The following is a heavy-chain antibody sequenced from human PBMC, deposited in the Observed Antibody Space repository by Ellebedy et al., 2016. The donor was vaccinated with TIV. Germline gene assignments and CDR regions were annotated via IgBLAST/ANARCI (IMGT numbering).Heavy chain of an antibody. V-gene: IGHV1-18*04. CDR3: ARDVPADAAALLDY. CDR2: ISPYHGNT. J-gene: IGHJ4*02. Sequence: AASVKVSCKASGYPFPNYGVSWVRQAPGQGLEWGGWISPYHGNTKYGQKFQGRISLTTDTSMGTAYMELRSLRSDDTGVYFCARDVPADAAALLDYWGQGTRVTVSS. D-gene: IGHD2-2*01. CDR1: GYPFPNYG.